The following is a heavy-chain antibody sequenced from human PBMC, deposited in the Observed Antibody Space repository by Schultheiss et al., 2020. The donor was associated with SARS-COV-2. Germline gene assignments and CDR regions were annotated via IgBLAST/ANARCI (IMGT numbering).Heavy chain of an antibody. CDR3: ARYDYGGHFDY. J-gene: IGHJ4*02. CDR2: IYYSGST. V-gene: IGHV4-31*03. Sequence: SETLSLTCTVSGGSISSGGYYWSWIRQHPGKGLEWIGYIYYSGSTYYNPSLKSRVTISVDTSKNQFSLKLSSVTAADTAVYYCARYDYGGHFDYWGQGTLVTVSS. D-gene: IGHD4-23*01. CDR1: GGSISSGGYY.